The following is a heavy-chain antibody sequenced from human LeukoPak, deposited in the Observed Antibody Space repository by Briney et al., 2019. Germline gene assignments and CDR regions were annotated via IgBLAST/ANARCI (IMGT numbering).Heavy chain of an antibody. J-gene: IGHJ4*02. CDR1: GYTFTSYG. CDR2: ISAYNGNT. V-gene: IGHV1-18*01. Sequence: GESLKISCKASGYTFTSYGISWVRQAPGQGLEWMGWISAYNGNTNYAQKLQGRVTMTTDTSTSTAYMELRSLRSDDTAVYYCARESLGNLGLDRLLWFGELPLGYWGQGTLVTVSS. D-gene: IGHD3-10*01. CDR3: ARESLGNLGLDRLLWFGELPLGY.